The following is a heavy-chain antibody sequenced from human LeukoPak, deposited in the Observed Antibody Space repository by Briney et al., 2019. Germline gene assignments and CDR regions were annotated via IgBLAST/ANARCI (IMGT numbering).Heavy chain of an antibody. V-gene: IGHV1-2*02. J-gene: IGHJ4*02. CDR2: INPNSGAT. CDR3: ARDFGTYSSYDFDF. Sequence: ASVRVSCMASGYTFTGYYVHWLRQAPGQGLEWVACINPNSGATNYAPKFQGRVTLTRDTSITTPYMEVSRLRADDTAVCNCARDFGTYSSYDFDFWDQGTLVTVSS. CDR1: GYTFTGYY. D-gene: IGHD5-12*01.